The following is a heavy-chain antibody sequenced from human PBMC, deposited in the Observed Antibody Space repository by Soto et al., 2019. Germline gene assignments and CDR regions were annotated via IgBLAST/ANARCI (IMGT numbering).Heavy chain of an antibody. CDR1: GVTFNTYG. J-gene: IGHJ6*02. CDR3: ARADCTGAYCYSWPFNYGVDV. V-gene: IGHV3-33*08. D-gene: IGHD2-15*01. CDR2: IWYDGSNK. Sequence: PGGSLRLSCTTAGVTFNTYGMHCVRQAPGKGLEWVAIIWYDGSNKYYADSVKGRFTISRDNSRNTLYLQMNSLRAEDTALYYCARADCTGAYCYSWPFNYGVDVWGQGTTVTVSS.